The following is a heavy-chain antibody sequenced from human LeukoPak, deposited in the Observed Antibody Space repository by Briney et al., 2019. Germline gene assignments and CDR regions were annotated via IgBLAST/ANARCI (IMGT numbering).Heavy chain of an antibody. D-gene: IGHD6-6*01. CDR1: GGSISSSSYY. V-gene: IGHV4-39*07. CDR2: IYYSGST. CDR3: AREGQHSSSGPNDY. Sequence: SETLSLTCTVSGGSISSSSYYWGWIRQPPGKGLEWIGSIYYSGSTYYNPSLKSRVTISVDTSKNQFSLKLSSVTAADTAVYYCAREGQHSSSGPNDYWGQGTLVTVSS. J-gene: IGHJ4*02.